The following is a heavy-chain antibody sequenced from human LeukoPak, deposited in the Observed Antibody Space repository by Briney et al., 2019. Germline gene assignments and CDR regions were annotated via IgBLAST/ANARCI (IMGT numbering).Heavy chain of an antibody. CDR1: GFTFSSYW. CDR3: VRGNDYGGPHY. J-gene: IGHJ4*02. CDR2: IDRDGSRI. Sequence: GGSLRLSCAVSGFTFSSYWMHWVRQAPGKGLVWVSRIDRDGSRINYADSVKGRFTISRDNGKNTLFLQMNSQRAEDAAVYYCVRGNDYGGPHYWGQGTLVTVSS. D-gene: IGHD4-23*01. V-gene: IGHV3-74*01.